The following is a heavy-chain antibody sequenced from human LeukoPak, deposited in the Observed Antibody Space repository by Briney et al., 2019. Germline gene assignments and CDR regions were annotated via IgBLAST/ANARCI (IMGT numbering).Heavy chain of an antibody. CDR3: ARDLALWFGETPYYYYYGMDV. J-gene: IGHJ6*02. CDR1: GFTFSSYE. V-gene: IGHV3-48*03. CDR2: ISSSGSTI. D-gene: IGHD3-10*01. Sequence: PGGSLRLSCAASGFTFSSYEMNWVRQAPGKGLEWVSYISSSGSTIYYADSVKGRFTISRDNAKNSLYLQMNSLRAEDTAVYYCARDLALWFGETPYYYYYGMDVWGQGTTVTVSS.